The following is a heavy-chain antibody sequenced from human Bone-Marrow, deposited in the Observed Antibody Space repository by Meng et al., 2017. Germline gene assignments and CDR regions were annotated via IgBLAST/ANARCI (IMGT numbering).Heavy chain of an antibody. D-gene: IGHD6-19*01. Sequence: ASVKVSCKASGYTFTSYAMHWVRQAPGQRLEWMGWINAGNGNTKYSQKFQGRVTITRDTSASTAYMELSSLRSEDTAVYYCARTPGKGWYSRTIDYWGQGTLVTSPQ. CDR1: GYTFTSYA. V-gene: IGHV1-3*01. CDR3: ARTPGKGWYSRTIDY. CDR2: INAGNGNT. J-gene: IGHJ4*02.